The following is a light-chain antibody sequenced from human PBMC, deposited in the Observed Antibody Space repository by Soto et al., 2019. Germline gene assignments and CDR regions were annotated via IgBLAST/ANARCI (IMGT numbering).Light chain of an antibody. Sequence: DIVLTQSPGTLSLSPGERATLSCRASQSVSGSRLAWYQQKPGQAPRLLIYGASNRATGIPDRFSGSGSGTDFTLTISSLQPEDFATYYCQQYNSYPPTFGGGTKVDIK. CDR1: QSVSGSR. CDR2: GAS. CDR3: QQYNSYPPT. V-gene: IGKV3-20*01. J-gene: IGKJ4*01.